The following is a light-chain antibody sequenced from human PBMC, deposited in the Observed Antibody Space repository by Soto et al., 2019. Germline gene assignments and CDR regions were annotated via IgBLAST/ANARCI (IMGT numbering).Light chain of an antibody. V-gene: IGLV3-25*03. Sequence: SYELTQPPSVSVSPGQTARITCSGDALPKQYAYWYQQKPGQAPVLVIYKDSERPSGIPERFSGSSSGTTVTLTISGVQAEDEADYYCQSADSSGTWVVGGGTKVTVL. CDR3: QSADSSGTWV. CDR2: KDS. J-gene: IGLJ3*02. CDR1: ALPKQY.